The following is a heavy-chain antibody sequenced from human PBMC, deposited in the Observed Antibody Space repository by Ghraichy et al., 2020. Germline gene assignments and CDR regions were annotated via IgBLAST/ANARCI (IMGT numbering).Heavy chain of an antibody. Sequence: ASVKVSCKVSGYTLTELSMHWVRQAPGKGLEWMGGFDPEDGETIYAQKFQGRVTMTEDTSTDTAYMELSSLRSEDTAVYYCATAFMHYYYYGMDVWGQGTTVTVSS. D-gene: IGHD3-16*01. CDR2: FDPEDGET. CDR3: ATAFMHYYYYGMDV. V-gene: IGHV1-24*01. J-gene: IGHJ6*02. CDR1: GYTLTELS.